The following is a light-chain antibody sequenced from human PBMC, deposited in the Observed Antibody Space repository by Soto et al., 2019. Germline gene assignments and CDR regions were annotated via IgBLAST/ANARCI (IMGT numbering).Light chain of an antibody. CDR1: QSVSSN. CDR3: QQYNNWPPWT. CDR2: DTS. Sequence: DIVMTQSPATLSVSPGERATPTCRASQSVSSNLAWYQQKPGQAPRLLIYDTSSRASGIPDRFSGSGSGTEFTLTISSLQSEDFAVYYCQQYNNWPPWTFGQGTKVDIK. J-gene: IGKJ1*01. V-gene: IGKV3D-15*01.